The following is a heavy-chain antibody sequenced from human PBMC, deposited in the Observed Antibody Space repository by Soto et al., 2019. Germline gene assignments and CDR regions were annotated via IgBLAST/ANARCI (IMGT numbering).Heavy chain of an antibody. Sequence: QVQLVEPGGGVVQPGRSLRLSCAASGFTFSSYAMHWVRQAPGKGLEWVAVISYDGSNKYYADSVKGRFTISRDNSKNTLYLQMNSLRAEDTAVYYCARDGYDSSGYYDGFGAFDIWGQGTMVTVSS. V-gene: IGHV3-30-3*01. CDR3: ARDGYDSSGYYDGFGAFDI. CDR1: GFTFSSYA. CDR2: ISYDGSNK. D-gene: IGHD3-22*01. J-gene: IGHJ3*02.